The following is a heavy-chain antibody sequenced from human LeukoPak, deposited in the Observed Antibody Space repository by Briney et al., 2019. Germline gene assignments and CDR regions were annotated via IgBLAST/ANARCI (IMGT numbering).Heavy chain of an antibody. CDR2: IIPILGIA. V-gene: IGHV1-69*04. Sequence: ASVKVSCKASGGTFSSYAISWVRQAPGQGLEWMGRIIPILGIANYAQKLQGRVTMTTDTSTSTAYMELRSLRSDDTAVYYCARDPWIQLWPRFDHWGQGTLVTVSS. CDR3: ARDPWIQLWPRFDH. J-gene: IGHJ4*02. CDR1: GGTFSSYA. D-gene: IGHD5-18*01.